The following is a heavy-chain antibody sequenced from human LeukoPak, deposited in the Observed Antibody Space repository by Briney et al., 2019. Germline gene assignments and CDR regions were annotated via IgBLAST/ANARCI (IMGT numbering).Heavy chain of an antibody. CDR2: IYYSGST. D-gene: IGHD3-22*01. Sequence: SETLSLTCTVSGGSISSGDYYWSWIRQPPGKGLEWIGYIYYSGSTYYNPSLKSRVTISVDTSKNQFSLKLSSVTAADTAVYYCARGPGYDSSGALYWGQGTLVTVSS. CDR3: ARGPGYDSSGALY. V-gene: IGHV4-30-4*01. J-gene: IGHJ4*02. CDR1: GGSISSGDYY.